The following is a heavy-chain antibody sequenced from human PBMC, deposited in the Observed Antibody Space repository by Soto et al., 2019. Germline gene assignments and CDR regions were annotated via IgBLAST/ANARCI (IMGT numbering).Heavy chain of an antibody. CDR2: ISWNSGSI. V-gene: IGHV3-9*01. J-gene: IGHJ3*02. Sequence: EVQLVESGGGLVQPGRSLRLSCAASGFTFDDYAMHWVRQAPGKGLEWVSGISWNSGSIGYADSVKGRFTISRDNAKNSLYLQMNSLRAEDTALYYCAKDRQPNYGDYLPNAFDIWGQGIMVTVSS. CDR1: GFTFDDYA. D-gene: IGHD4-17*01. CDR3: AKDRQPNYGDYLPNAFDI.